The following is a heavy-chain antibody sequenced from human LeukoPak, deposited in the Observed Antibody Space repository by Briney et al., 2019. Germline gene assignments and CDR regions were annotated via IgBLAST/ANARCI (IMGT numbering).Heavy chain of an antibody. J-gene: IGHJ3*02. D-gene: IGHD6-19*01. CDR2: ISTTGST. Sequence: SETLSLTCTVSGDFSIHYWTWIRQPAGKGLEWIGRISTTGSTNYNTSLKSRITMSVDTSKNQFSLQLNSVTPEDTAVYYCARDQSSSSGWYWYAFDIWGQGTMVTVSS. CDR3: ARDQSSSSGWYWYAFDI. CDR1: GDFSIHY. V-gene: IGHV4-4*07.